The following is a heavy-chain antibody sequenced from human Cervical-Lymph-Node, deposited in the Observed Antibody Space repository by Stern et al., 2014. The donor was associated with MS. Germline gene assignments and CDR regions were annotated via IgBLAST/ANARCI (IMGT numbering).Heavy chain of an antibody. D-gene: IGHD3/OR15-3a*01. CDR3: ASGTGSKRPTGNY. CDR2: INPSGDSA. J-gene: IGHJ4*02. V-gene: IGHV1-46*01. Sequence: QVQLGQSGAEVKKPGASVKVSCKASGYSFTSHYMHWVRQAPGQGLEWVGIINPSGDSASYAQKRQGRVTMTRDTSTSTVYMELSSLRSEDTAVYYCASGTGSKRPTGNYWGQGTLVTVSS. CDR1: GYSFTSHY.